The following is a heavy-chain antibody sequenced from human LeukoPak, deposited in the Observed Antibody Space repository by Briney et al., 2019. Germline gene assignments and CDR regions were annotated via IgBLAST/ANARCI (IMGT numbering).Heavy chain of an antibody. J-gene: IGHJ2*01. CDR1: GYSINSAYY. D-gene: IGHD6-19*01. V-gene: IGHV4-4*07. CDR3: ARVAQKLERIAVAGTSEWRANWYFDL. CDR2: IYTSGST. Sequence: PSETLSLTCTVSGYSINSAYYWGWIRQPAGKGLEWIGRIYTSGSTNYNPSLKRRVTMSVDTSKNHFSLKLSSVTAADTAVYYCARVAQKLERIAVAGTSEWRANWYFDLWGRGTLVTVSS.